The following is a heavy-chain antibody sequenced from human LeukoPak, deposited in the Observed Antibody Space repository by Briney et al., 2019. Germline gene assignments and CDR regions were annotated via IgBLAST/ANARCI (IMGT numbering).Heavy chain of an antibody. CDR1: GFTFSSYE. CDR2: ISSSGSTI. CDR3: ARGEYGSGNYHIDY. J-gene: IGHJ4*02. V-gene: IGHV3-48*03. D-gene: IGHD3-10*01. Sequence: GGSLRHSCAGSGFTFSSYEMNWVRQAPGKGLEWVSYISSSGSTIYYADSVKGRFTISRDNAKNSLYLQMNSLRAEDTAVYYCARGEYGSGNYHIDYWGQGTLVTVSS.